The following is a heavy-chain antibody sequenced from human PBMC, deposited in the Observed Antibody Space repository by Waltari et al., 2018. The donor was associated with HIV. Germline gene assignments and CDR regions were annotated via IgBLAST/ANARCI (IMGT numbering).Heavy chain of an antibody. CDR1: GGSFSGYY. J-gene: IGHJ6*01. V-gene: IGHV4-34*01. Sequence: LSLTCAVYGGSFSGYYWSWIRQPPGKGLEWIGEINHSGSSNYNPSLKSRVTISVDTSKNQFSLRLRSVTAADTAVYYCARDSVPSFDYGDYYYYGMDVWSQGTTVTVSS. CDR2: INHSGSS. CDR3: ARDSVPSFDYGDYYYYGMDV. D-gene: IGHD4-17*01.